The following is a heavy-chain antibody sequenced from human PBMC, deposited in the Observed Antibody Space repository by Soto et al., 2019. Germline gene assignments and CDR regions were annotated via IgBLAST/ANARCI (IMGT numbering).Heavy chain of an antibody. V-gene: IGHV1-69*02. CDR3: ASRGVGSSSGGSAFDI. CDR2: IIPILGIA. Sequence: QVQLVQSGAEVKKPGSSVKVSCKASGGTFSSYTISWVRQAPGQGLEWMGRIIPILGIANYAQKFQGRVTITADKATSTAYMELSSLRSEDTAVYYCASRGVGSSSGGSAFDIWGQGTMVTVSS. CDR1: GGTFSSYT. J-gene: IGHJ3*02. D-gene: IGHD6-13*01.